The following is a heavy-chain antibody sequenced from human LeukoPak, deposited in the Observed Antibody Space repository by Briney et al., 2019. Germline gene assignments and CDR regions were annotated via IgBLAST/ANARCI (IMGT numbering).Heavy chain of an antibody. J-gene: IGHJ4*02. CDR2: MNPNSGHT. Sequence: ASVKVSCKASGYTFTTYDINWVRQATGQGLEWLGWMNPNSGHTGYAQKFQGRVTMTRNTSISTAYMALSSLRSEDTAVYYYARGWDGEEMQEEVDYWGQGTLVTVSS. V-gene: IGHV1-8*01. CDR1: GYTFTTYD. D-gene: IGHD1-26*01. CDR3: ARGWDGEEMQEEVDY.